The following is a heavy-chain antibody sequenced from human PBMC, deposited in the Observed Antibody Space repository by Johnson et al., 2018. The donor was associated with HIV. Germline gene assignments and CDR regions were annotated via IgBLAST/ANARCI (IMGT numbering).Heavy chain of an antibody. CDR1: GFTVSTNY. CDR2: INWNGGST. J-gene: IGHJ3*02. CDR3: ARERASDSSGYSKDHDDAFDI. V-gene: IGHV3-20*04. Sequence: VQLVESGGGLVQPGGSLRLSCASGFTVSTNYMSWVRQAPGKGLEWVSGINWNGGSTGYADSVKGRFTISRDNAKNSLYLQMNSLRAEDTAVYYCARERASDSSGYSKDHDDAFDIWGQGTVVTVSS. D-gene: IGHD3-22*01.